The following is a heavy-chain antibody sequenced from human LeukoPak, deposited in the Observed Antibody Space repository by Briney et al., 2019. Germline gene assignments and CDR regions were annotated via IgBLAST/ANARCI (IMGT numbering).Heavy chain of an antibody. CDR3: ARVAYSSSWSEYYYYAMDV. J-gene: IGHJ6*02. D-gene: IGHD6-13*01. Sequence: GGSLRLSCAASGFTFSSFWMHWVRQPPGKGLVWVSRILSDGSSTTYADSVKGRFTISRDNAKSTLYLQMNSLRDEDTAVYFCARVAYSSSWSEYYYYAMDVWGQGTTVTVSS. V-gene: IGHV3-74*01. CDR2: ILSDGSST. CDR1: GFTFSSFW.